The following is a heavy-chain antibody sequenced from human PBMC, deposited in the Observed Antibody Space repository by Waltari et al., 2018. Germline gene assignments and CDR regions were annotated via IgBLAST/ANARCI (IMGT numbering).Heavy chain of an antibody. CDR1: GLIFGSSW. V-gene: IGHV3-74*01. CDR3: VRARWDYLYFDT. J-gene: IGHJ5*02. D-gene: IGHD1-26*01. Sequence: EVQLLESGGTIVQPGGSLRVACAAPGLIFGSSWMHWVRQTPGKGLMWVSDINYDGTQTKYADSVRGRFTISRDNAKSTLYLQMTDLRAEDTAVYFCVRARWDYLYFDTWGQGTLVTVSS. CDR2: INYDGTQT.